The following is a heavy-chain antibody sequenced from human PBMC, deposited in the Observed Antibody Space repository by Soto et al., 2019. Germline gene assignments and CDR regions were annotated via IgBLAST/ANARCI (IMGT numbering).Heavy chain of an antibody. J-gene: IGHJ5*02. Sequence: SETLSLTCAVSGGSISSSNWWRGVREPPGRGLEGIGEIYHSGSTNYNPSLKSRVTISVDKSKNQFSLKLSSVTAADTAVYYCARGVVGATWWFDPWGQGTLVTVSS. D-gene: IGHD1-26*01. CDR3: ARGVVGATWWFDP. CDR2: IYHSGST. CDR1: GGSISSSNW. V-gene: IGHV4-4*02.